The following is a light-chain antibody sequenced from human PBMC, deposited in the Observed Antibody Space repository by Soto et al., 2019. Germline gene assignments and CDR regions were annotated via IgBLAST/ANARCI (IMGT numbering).Light chain of an antibody. V-gene: IGKV3-15*01. J-gene: IGKJ3*01. CDR1: QSFRGL. CDR2: DAY. Sequence: EVVLTQSPVTLSLSPGERATLSCRASQSFRGLLAWYQQKPGQAPRLLIYDAYNRATGIPVRFRGSGSGTEFTLTISSLQSEDSAVYYCHQYNSWPRGTFGPGTKVEIK. CDR3: HQYNSWPRGT.